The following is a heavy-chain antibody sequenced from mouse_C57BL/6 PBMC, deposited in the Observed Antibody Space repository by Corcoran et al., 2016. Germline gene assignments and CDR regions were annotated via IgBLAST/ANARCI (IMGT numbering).Heavy chain of an antibody. V-gene: IGHV1-26*01. CDR2: INPNNGGT. Sequence: EVQLQQSGPELVKPGASVKISCKASGYTFTDYYMNWVKQSHGKSLEWIGDINPNNGGTSYNQKFKGKATLTVDKSSSTAYMELRSLTSEDSAVYYSARDYYGFDYWGQGTTLTVSS. CDR1: GYTFTDYY. CDR3: ARDYYGFDY. J-gene: IGHJ2*01. D-gene: IGHD1-1*01.